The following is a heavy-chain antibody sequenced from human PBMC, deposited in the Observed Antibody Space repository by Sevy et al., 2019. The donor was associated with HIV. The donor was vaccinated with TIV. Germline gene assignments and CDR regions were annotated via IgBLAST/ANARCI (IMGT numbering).Heavy chain of an antibody. J-gene: IGHJ5*02. CDR3: ARDRGRGEVALDL. CDR1: GFRFRDYR. CDR2: ITSSSNTI. Sequence: GGSLRLSCAASGFRFRDYRMNWVRQAPGKGLEWVSYITSSSNTINYAESVKGRFTISRDNGRNSLYMQINSLRHEDTAVYDCARDRGRGEVALDLWGQGTLVTVSS. V-gene: IGHV3-48*02. D-gene: IGHD3-10*01.